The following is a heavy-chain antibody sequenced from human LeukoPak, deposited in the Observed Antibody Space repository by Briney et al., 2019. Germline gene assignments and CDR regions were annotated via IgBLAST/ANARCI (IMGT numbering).Heavy chain of an antibody. D-gene: IGHD1-26*01. CDR2: ISSSSSYI. CDR3: ARDLRNNSGSYLGVWFDP. Sequence: GGSLRLSCAASGFTFSSYSMNWVRQAPGKGLEWVSSISSSSSYIYYADSVKGRLTISRDNAKNSLYLQMNSLRAEDTAVYYCARDLRNNSGSYLGVWFDPWGQGTLVTVSS. CDR1: GFTFSSYS. V-gene: IGHV3-21*01. J-gene: IGHJ5*02.